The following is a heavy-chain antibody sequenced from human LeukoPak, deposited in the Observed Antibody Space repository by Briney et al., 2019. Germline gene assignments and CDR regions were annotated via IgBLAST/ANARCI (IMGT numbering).Heavy chain of an antibody. CDR1: GYTCTSYT. CDR2: INAGNGNT. D-gene: IGHD1-1*01. J-gene: IGHJ3*02. CDR3: ARVREYDSFDAFDI. Sequence: ASVKLSCKADGYTCTSYTMHWVRQAPGQRLKWMRWINAGNGNTKYSQKFQGRVTITRDTSASTAYMELSSLRSEDTAVYYCARVREYDSFDAFDIWGQGTMVTVSS. V-gene: IGHV1-3*01.